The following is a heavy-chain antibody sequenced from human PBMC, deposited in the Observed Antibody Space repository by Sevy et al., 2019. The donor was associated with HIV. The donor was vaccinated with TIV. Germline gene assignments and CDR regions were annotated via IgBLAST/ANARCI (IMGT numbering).Heavy chain of an antibody. J-gene: IGHJ4*02. CDR1: GLSFSSHV. CDR3: ASQSPPLYGSGTYYNAYLDN. D-gene: IGHD3-10*01. V-gene: IGHV3-23*01. Sequence: GGSLRLSCAASGLSFSSHVMTWVRQAPGKGLEWVLGIGGSGSSIFYAESVKGRFTISRDISKSSLYLEMKSLRAEDTAIYYCASQSPPLYGSGTYYNAYLDNWGQGTLVTVSS. CDR2: IGGSGSSI.